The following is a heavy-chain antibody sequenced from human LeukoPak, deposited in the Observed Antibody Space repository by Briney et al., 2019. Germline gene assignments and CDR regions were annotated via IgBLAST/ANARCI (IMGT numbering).Heavy chain of an antibody. CDR2: ISAGGGST. D-gene: IGHD1-1*01. CDR1: GFTFTSYV. J-gene: IGHJ4*02. Sequence: GGSLRLSCAVSGFTFTSYVMSWVRQAPGKGLEWVAAISAGGGSTYYVDSVKGRFTISRDNSKNTLYLQMNSLRAEDTAVYYCAKRGNGPFFDYWGQGTLVTASS. V-gene: IGHV3-23*01. CDR3: AKRGNGPFFDY.